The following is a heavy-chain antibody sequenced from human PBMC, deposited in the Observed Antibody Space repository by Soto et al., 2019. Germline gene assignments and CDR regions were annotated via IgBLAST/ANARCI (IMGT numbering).Heavy chain of an antibody. V-gene: IGHV1-69*13. J-gene: IGHJ6*02. CDR2: IIPIFGTA. CDR3: ARPMTIAAAGNYYYGMDV. D-gene: IGHD6-13*01. CDR1: GGTFSSYA. Sequence: GASVKVSCKASGGTFSSYAISWVRQAPGQGLEWMGGIIPIFGTANYAQKFQGRVTITADESTSTAYMELSSLRSEDTAVYYCARPMTIAAAGNYYYGMDVWGQGTTVTVSS.